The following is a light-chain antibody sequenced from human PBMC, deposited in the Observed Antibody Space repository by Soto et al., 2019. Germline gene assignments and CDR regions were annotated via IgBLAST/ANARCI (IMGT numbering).Light chain of an antibody. V-gene: IGKV3-20*01. CDR2: GAS. CDR3: QQYGTSLRGT. J-gene: IGKJ1*01. Sequence: ESVLTQSPGTLSLSPGARATLSCRASQNIKSNYLAWYRQNPGQAPRLLIYGASNRAAGAPDRFSGSGSGTDFTLTITRLEPEDFAVYYCQQYGTSLRGTFGQGTKV. CDR1: QNIKSNY.